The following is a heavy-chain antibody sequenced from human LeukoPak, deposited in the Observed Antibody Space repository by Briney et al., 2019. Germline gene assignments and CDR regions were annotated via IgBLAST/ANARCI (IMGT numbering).Heavy chain of an antibody. CDR3: ARGPLMTTVTTFTY. J-gene: IGHJ4*02. CDR2: INPNSGGT. CDR1: GYTFTGYY. V-gene: IGHV1-2*02. D-gene: IGHD4-17*01. Sequence: ASVKVSCKASGYTFTGYYMHWVRQAPEQGLEWMGWINPNSGGTNYAQKFQGRVTMTRDTSISTAYMELSRLRSDDTAVYYCARGPLMTTVTTFTYWGQGTLVTVSS.